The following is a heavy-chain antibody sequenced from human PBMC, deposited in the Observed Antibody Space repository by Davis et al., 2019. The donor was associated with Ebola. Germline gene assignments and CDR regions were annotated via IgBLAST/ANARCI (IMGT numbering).Heavy chain of an antibody. CDR2: IWYDGSNK. D-gene: IGHD6-13*01. J-gene: IGHJ4*02. CDR3: ARGAGYSSSWSDY. Sequence: GGSLRLSCAASGFTFSSYGMPWVRQAPGKGLEWVAVIWYDGSNKYYADSVKGRFTISRDNSKNTLYLQLNSLRAEDTAVYYCARGAGYSSSWSDYWGQGTLVTVSS. CDR1: GFTFSSYG. V-gene: IGHV3-33*01.